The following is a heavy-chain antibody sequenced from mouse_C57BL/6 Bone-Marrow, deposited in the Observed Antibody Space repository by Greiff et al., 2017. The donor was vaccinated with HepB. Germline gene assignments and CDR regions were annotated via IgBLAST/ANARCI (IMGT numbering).Heavy chain of an antibody. CDR3: AKYDYDGAWFAY. V-gene: IGHV1-64*01. CDR2: IHPNSGST. D-gene: IGHD2-4*01. Sequence: QVQLQQPGAELVKPGASVKLSCKASGYTFTSYWMHWVKQRPGQGLEWIGMIHPNSGSTNYNEEFKSKATLTVDKSSSTAYMQLSSLTSEDSAVYYCAKYDYDGAWFAYWGQGTLVTVSA. J-gene: IGHJ3*01. CDR1: GYTFTSYW.